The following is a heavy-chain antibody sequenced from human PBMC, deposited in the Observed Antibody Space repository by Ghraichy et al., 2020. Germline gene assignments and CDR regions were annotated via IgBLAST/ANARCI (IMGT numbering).Heavy chain of an antibody. CDR2: INSDGSST. CDR3: ARDAEYSSSWYGWFDP. CDR1: GFTFSSYW. J-gene: IGHJ5*02. D-gene: IGHD6-13*01. Sequence: GTLNISCAASGFTFSSYWMHWVRQAPGKGLVWVSRINSDGSSTSYADSVKGRFTISRDNAKNTLYLQMNSLRAEDTAVYYCARDAEYSSSWYGWFDPWGQGTLVTVSS. V-gene: IGHV3-74*01.